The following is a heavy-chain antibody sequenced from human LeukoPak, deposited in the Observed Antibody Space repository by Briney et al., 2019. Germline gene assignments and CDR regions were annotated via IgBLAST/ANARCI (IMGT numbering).Heavy chain of an antibody. J-gene: IGHJ4*02. CDR3: ARDHGMATQSGGY. CDR2: INPKDGAT. D-gene: IGHD5-24*01. V-gene: IGHV1-46*01. CDR1: GYTFTDYY. Sequence: ASVKVSCKASGYTFTDYYMHWVRQAPGQGLEWMGIINPKDGATDFAQRFQGRVTMTTDTSTSTVYMELSSPRSEDTAVYYCARDHGMATQSGGYWGQGTLVTVSS.